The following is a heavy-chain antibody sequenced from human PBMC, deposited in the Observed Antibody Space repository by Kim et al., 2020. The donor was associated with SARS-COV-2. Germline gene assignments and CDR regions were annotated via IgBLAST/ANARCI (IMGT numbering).Heavy chain of an antibody. CDR2: IYYSGST. J-gene: IGHJ3*02. D-gene: IGHD5-18*01. Sequence: SETLSLTCTVSGGSISSYYWSWIRQPPGKGLEWIGYIYYSGSTNYNPSLKSRVTISVDTSKNQFSLKLSSVTAADTAVYYCAREGRIQLWSRDLGAFDIWGQGTMVTVSS. CDR1: GGSISSYY. V-gene: IGHV4-59*01. CDR3: AREGRIQLWSRDLGAFDI.